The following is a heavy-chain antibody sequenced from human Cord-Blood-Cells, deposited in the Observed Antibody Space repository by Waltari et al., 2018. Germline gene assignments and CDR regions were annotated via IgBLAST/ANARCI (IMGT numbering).Heavy chain of an antibody. CDR1: GYTFTSYD. D-gene: IGHD4-17*01. Sequence: QVQLVQSGAEVKKPGASVKVSCKASGYTFTSYDINWVRQATGQGLEWMGWMNPNSGNTDYAQEFQGRVPMTRNTSISTAYMELSSLRSEDTAVYYCARGPTVTNPFDYWGQGTLVTGSS. CDR3: ARGPTVTNPFDY. CDR2: MNPNSGNT. V-gene: IGHV1-8*01. J-gene: IGHJ4*02.